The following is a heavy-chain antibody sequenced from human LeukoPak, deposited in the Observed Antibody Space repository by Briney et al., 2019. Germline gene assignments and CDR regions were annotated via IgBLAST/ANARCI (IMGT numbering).Heavy chain of an antibody. CDR2: IIPILGIA. CDR1: GGTFSSYA. CDR3: ARGSDSSGYQYDY. D-gene: IGHD3-22*01. Sequence: SVKVSCKASGGTFSSYAISWVRQAPGQGLEWMGRIIPILGIANYAQKFQGRVTITADKSTSTAYMELSSLRSEDTAVYYCARGSDSSGYQYDYWGQGTLVTVSS. J-gene: IGHJ4*02. V-gene: IGHV1-69*04.